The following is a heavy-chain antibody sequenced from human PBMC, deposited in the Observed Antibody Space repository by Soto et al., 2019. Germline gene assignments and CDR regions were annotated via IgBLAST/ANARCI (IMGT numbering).Heavy chain of an antibody. J-gene: IGHJ4*02. CDR1: GFIFGSYS. CDR2: ISSSSSII. D-gene: IGHD5-12*01. CDR3: ARVQRATANSFDY. V-gene: IGHV3-21*06. Sequence: VQLVESGGGLVKPGGSLRLSCAASGFIFGSYSMNWVRQAPGKGLQWMSSISSSSSIIYYADSVKGRFTISRDNAKNLLYLQMNSLRAEDTAIYYCARVQRATANSFDYWGQGTLVTVSS.